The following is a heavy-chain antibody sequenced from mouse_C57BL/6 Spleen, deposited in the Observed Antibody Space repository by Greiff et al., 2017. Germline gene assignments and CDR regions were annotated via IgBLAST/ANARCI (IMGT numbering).Heavy chain of an antibody. CDR3: TREGLLPPWFAY. CDR1: GFTFSSYA. J-gene: IGHJ3*01. CDR2: ISSGGDYI. D-gene: IGHD2-3*01. V-gene: IGHV5-9-1*02. Sequence: EVMLVESGEGLVKPGGSLKLSCAASGFTFSSYAMSWVRQTPEKRLEWVAYISSGGDYIYYADTVKGRFTISRENARNTLYLQMSSLKSEDTAMYYCTREGLLPPWFAYWGQGTLVTVSA.